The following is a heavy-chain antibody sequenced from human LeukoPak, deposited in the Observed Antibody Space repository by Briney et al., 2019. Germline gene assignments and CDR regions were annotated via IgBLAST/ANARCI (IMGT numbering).Heavy chain of an antibody. Sequence: GASVKVSCKTSGYPFRNYDINWVRQAPGQGLEWMGWINPNSGGTNYAQKFQGRVTMTRDTSISTAYMELSRLRSDDTAVYYCARDRSGDQDYWGQGTLVTVSS. V-gene: IGHV1-2*02. CDR3: ARDRSGDQDY. CDR2: INPNSGGT. D-gene: IGHD6-25*01. J-gene: IGHJ4*02. CDR1: GYPFRNYD.